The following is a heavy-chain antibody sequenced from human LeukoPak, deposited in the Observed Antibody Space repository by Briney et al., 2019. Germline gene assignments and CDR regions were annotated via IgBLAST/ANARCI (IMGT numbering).Heavy chain of an antibody. CDR3: ASTTAGAFDI. Sequence: PSETLSPTCTVSGGSISSYYWSWIRQPPGKGLEWIGYIYYSGSTNYNPSLKSRVTISVDTSKNQFSLKLSSVTAADTAVYYCASTTAGAFDIWGQGTMVTVSS. D-gene: IGHD1-1*01. CDR2: IYYSGST. CDR1: GGSISSYY. J-gene: IGHJ3*02. V-gene: IGHV4-59*01.